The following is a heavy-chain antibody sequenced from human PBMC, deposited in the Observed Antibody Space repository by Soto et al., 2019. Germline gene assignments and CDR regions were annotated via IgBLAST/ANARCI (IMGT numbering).Heavy chain of an antibody. V-gene: IGHV4-34*01. CDR2: INHSGRT. Sequence: SETLSLTCAVYGGSFSGYYWSWIRQPPGKGLEWIGEINHSGRTHYNPPLKSRVTISVDTSKNQFSLKLSSVTAADTAVYYCARGQGYYYDSSGYPFDYWGQGALVTVSS. J-gene: IGHJ4*02. CDR3: ARGQGYYYDSSGYPFDY. CDR1: GGSFSGYY. D-gene: IGHD3-22*01.